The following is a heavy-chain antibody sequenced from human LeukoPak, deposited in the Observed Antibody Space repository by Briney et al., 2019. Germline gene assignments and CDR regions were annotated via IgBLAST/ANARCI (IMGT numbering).Heavy chain of an antibody. Sequence: ASVKVSCKASGYTFTDYYMHWVRQAPGQGLEWMGWINPNSGGTNYAHKFQGRVTMTRDTSISTAYMELSRLRSGDTAVYYCARPLYYYDSSGYYPLGYWGQRTLVTVSS. CDR1: GYTFTDYY. J-gene: IGHJ4*02. CDR3: ARPLYYYDSSGYYPLGY. V-gene: IGHV1-2*02. CDR2: INPNSGGT. D-gene: IGHD3-22*01.